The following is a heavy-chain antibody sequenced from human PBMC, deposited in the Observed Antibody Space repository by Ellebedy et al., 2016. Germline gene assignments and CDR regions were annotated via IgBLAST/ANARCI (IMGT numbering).Heavy chain of an antibody. CDR1: GFSFGTHA. Sequence: GGSLRLXXAPSGFSFGTHAMSWVRQAPGKGLEWVSSITGGGYSTFFADSVKGRFTISRDNSRNILYLQMNSLRAEDTARYYCAKDHKTFGGVLGAFDIWGQGTMVIVS. CDR2: ITGGGYST. V-gene: IGHV3-23*01. D-gene: IGHD3-16*01. CDR3: AKDHKTFGGVLGAFDI. J-gene: IGHJ3*02.